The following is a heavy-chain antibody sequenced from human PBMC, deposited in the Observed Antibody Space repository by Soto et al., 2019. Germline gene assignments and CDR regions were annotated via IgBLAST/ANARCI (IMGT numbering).Heavy chain of an antibody. Sequence: SETLSLTCTVSGGSISSSSYYWGWIRQPPGKGLEWIGSIYYSGSTYYNPSLESRVTISVDTSKNQFSLKLSAVTAADTAVYYCAASRGYSYAGDYYYGMDVLGQGTTVTVSS. V-gene: IGHV4-39*01. CDR3: AASRGYSYAGDYYYGMDV. J-gene: IGHJ6*02. CDR1: GGSISSSSYY. D-gene: IGHD5-18*01. CDR2: IYYSGST.